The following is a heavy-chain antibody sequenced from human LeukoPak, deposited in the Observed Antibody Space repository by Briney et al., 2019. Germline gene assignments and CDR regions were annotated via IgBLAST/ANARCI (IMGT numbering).Heavy chain of an antibody. D-gene: IGHD6-19*01. CDR1: GGSISSYY. V-gene: IGHV4-59*08. CDR2: IYYSGST. Sequence: PSETLSLTCTVSGGSISSYYWSWIRQPPGKGLEWIGYIYYSGSTNYNPSLKRRVTISVDTSKPQFSLTLSSVTAADTAVYYCARSRGVAGSVFDYWGQGTLVTVSS. CDR3: ARSRGVAGSVFDY. J-gene: IGHJ4*02.